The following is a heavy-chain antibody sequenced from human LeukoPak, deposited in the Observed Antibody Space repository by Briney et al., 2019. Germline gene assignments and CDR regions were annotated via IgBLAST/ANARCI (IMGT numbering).Heavy chain of an antibody. CDR1: GGSISSGDYY. V-gene: IGHV4-30-4*01. CDR3: AREVRGVSFFDY. D-gene: IGHD3-10*01. Sequence: SETLSLTCTISGGSISSGDYYRSWIRQPPGKGQEWIGYIYYSGRTYYNPSLKDRLTISVDTSKNQFSLKLSSVTAADTAVYYCAREVRGVSFFDYWGQGTLVTVSS. J-gene: IGHJ4*02. CDR2: IYYSGRT.